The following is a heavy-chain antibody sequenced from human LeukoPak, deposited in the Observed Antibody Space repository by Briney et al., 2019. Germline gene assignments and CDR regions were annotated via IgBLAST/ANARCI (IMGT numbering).Heavy chain of an antibody. CDR3: AKARGQGSTRGPFDY. D-gene: IGHD3-10*01. CDR2: IRYDGSNK. J-gene: IGHJ4*02. CDR1: GFTFSSYG. Sequence: GGSLRLSCAVSGFTFSSYGMHWVRQAPGKGLEWVAFIRYDGSNKYYADSVKGRFTISRDNSKNTLYLQMNSLRAEDTAVYYCAKARGQGSTRGPFDYWGQGTLVTVSS. V-gene: IGHV3-30*02.